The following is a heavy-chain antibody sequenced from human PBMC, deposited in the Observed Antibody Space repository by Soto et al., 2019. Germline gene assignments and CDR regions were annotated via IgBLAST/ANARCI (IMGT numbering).Heavy chain of an antibody. CDR2: IDYSGSS. D-gene: IGHD2-2*01. V-gene: IGHV4-59*01. CDR1: GGSISTYY. CDR3: ARNPRYCSSTSCWPCDP. J-gene: IGHJ5*02. Sequence: QVQLQESGPGLVKPSETLSLTCTVSGGSISTYYWSWIRQPPGTGLEWIGSIDYSGSSNYNPSLKSRVTISVDTSKHQFSLKVNSVTAAYTAVYYCARNPRYCSSTSCWPCDPWGQGTLVTVSS.